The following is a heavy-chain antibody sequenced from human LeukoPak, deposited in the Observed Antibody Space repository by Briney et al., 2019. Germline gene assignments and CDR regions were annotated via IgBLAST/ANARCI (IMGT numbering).Heavy chain of an antibody. Sequence: PGGSLRLSCAASGFTVSSNYMSWVRQAPGKGLEWVSAIYSGGSTYYADSVKGRFTISRDNSKNTLFLEMNSLRVEDTAVYYCAEKSTILRHWGQGVPVTVSS. J-gene: IGHJ4*02. CDR3: AEKSTILRH. V-gene: IGHV3-53*01. CDR2: IYSGGST. D-gene: IGHD3-9*01. CDR1: GFTVSSNY.